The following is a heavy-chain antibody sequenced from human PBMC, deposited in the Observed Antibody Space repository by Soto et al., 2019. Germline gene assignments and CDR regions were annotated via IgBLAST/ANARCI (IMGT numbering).Heavy chain of an antibody. CDR1: GGSISSSSYY. CDR3: ARARSSSGSLYFDY. Sequence: SETLSLTCTVSGGSISSSSYYWGWIRQPPGKGLEWIGSIYYSGNTYYNPSLKSRVTIFVDTSKNQFSLKLSSVTAADTAVYYCARARSSSGSLYFDYWGQGTLVTVSS. D-gene: IGHD3-10*01. V-gene: IGHV4-39*01. CDR2: IYYSGNT. J-gene: IGHJ4*02.